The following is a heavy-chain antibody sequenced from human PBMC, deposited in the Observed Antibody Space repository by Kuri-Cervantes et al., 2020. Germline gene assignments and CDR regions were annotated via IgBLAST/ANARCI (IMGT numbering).Heavy chain of an antibody. CDR1: GFTSSDYY. V-gene: IGHV3-11*01. J-gene: IGHJ4*02. D-gene: IGHD1-26*01. CDR3: ARVGVRGSYNQIGYYFDY. CDR2: ISSSGSTI. Sequence: GESLKISCAASGFTSSDYYMSWIRQAPGKGLEWVSYISSSGSTIYYADSVKGRFTISRDNAKNSLYLQMNSLRAEDTAVYYCARVGVRGSYNQIGYYFDYWGQGTLVTVSS.